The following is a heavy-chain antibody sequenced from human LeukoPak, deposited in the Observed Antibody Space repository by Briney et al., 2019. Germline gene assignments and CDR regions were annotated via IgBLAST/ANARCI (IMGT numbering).Heavy chain of an antibody. V-gene: IGHV1-69*13. Sequence: ASVKVSCKASGGTFSSYAISWVRQAPGQGLEWMGGIIPIFGTANYAQKFQGRVTITADESTSTAYMELSSPKSEDTAVYYCAKFMVTFGFGMDVWGQGTTVTVSS. CDR3: AKFMVTFGFGMDV. CDR1: GGTFSSYA. D-gene: IGHD3-16*01. J-gene: IGHJ6*02. CDR2: IIPIFGTA.